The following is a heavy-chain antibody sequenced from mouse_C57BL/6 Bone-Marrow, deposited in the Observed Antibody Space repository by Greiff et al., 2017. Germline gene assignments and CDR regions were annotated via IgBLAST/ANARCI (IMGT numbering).Heavy chain of an antibody. D-gene: IGHD1-1*01. Sequence: QVTLKVSGPGILQPSQTLSLTCSFSGFSLSTFGMGVGWIRQPSGKGLEWLAHIWWDDDKYYNPALKSRRTISKDTSKNRVFLKIANVDTADTATYYCARIDYYYGSSYAMDYWGQGTSVTVSS. CDR1: GFSLSTFGMG. CDR3: ARIDYYYGSSYAMDY. J-gene: IGHJ4*01. CDR2: IWWDDDK. V-gene: IGHV8-8*01.